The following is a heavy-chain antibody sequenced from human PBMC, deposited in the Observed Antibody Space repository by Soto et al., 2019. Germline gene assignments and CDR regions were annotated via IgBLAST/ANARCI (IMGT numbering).Heavy chain of an antibody. CDR1: GYTFTSYA. CDR2: INAGNGNT. J-gene: IGHJ4*02. D-gene: IGHD2-15*01. CDR3: ARGPGGPDGPGDY. V-gene: IGHV1-3*01. Sequence: QVQLVQSGAEVKKPGASVKVSCKASGYTFTSYAMHWVRQAPGQRLEWMGWINAGNGNTKYSQKFKGRLTITREKAVSTAYMDLGSLRSEYTAVYYCARGPGGPDGPGDYWGQGTLVTVSS.